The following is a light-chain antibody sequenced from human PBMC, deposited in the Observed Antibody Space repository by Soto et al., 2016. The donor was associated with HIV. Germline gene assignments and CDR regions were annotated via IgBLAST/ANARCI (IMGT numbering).Light chain of an antibody. V-gene: IGKV1-5*03. J-gene: IGKJ1*01. CDR3: QQYNSYSWT. CDR2: KAS. CDR1: QSISSW. Sequence: DIQMTQSPSTLSASVGDRVTITCRASQSISSWLAWYQQKPGKAPKLLIYKASTLESRVPSRFSGSGSGTEFTLTIISLQPDDFATYYCQQYNSYSWTFGQGTKVEI.